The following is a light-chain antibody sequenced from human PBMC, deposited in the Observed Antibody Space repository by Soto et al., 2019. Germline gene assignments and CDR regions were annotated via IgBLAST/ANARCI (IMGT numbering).Light chain of an antibody. CDR1: QSISIY. V-gene: IGKV1-39*01. J-gene: IGKJ4*01. CDR3: PQSYRTPLT. Sequence: DIQMTQSPSSLSASVGDTVTITCRASQSISIYLNWYQHKPGKAPSLLIYAASSLQNGVQSRFRGSGSGTAFTLTISSLQREDFATYYCPQSYRTPLTFGGGTKVEIK. CDR2: AAS.